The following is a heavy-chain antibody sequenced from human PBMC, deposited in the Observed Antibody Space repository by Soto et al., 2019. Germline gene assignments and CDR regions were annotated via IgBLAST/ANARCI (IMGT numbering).Heavy chain of an antibody. D-gene: IGHD3-3*01. Sequence: SETLSLTCTVSVGSISDYYWSWIRQPPGKGLEWIGYIYYSGSTNYNPSLKSRVTISVDTSRNQFSLKLSSVTAADTAVYYCAREGLDYDFWSGYYTGTWFDPWGQGTLVTVSS. CDR3: AREGLDYDFWSGYYTGTWFDP. J-gene: IGHJ5*02. CDR1: VGSISDYY. V-gene: IGHV4-59*01. CDR2: IYYSGST.